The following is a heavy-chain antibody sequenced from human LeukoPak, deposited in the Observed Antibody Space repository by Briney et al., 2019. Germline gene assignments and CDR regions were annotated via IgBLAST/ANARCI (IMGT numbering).Heavy chain of an antibody. CDR1: GFSFISYG. CDR2: ISDDGRNK. D-gene: IGHD4-17*01. V-gene: IGHV3-30*18. CDR3: AKRPSDYGDYVTYFDY. Sequence: GGSLRLSCAASGFSFISYGMHWVRQAPGKGLEWVGVISDDGRNKKYADSVKGRFAISRDNSKDTLYLQMNSLRDEDTAVYYCAKRPSDYGDYVTYFDYWGQGTLVTVSS. J-gene: IGHJ4*02.